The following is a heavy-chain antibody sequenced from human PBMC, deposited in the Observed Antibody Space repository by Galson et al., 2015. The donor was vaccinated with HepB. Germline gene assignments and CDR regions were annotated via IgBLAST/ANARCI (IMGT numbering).Heavy chain of an antibody. J-gene: IGHJ5*02. CDR1: GYIFTGYY. CDR2: INPSSGAT. V-gene: IGHV1-2*02. D-gene: IGHD3-10*01. CDR3: ARSFTMVRGITVHWFDP. Sequence: SCKASGYIFTGYYIHWVRQAPGQGLEWMGWINPSSGATNYAQRFQGRVTMTRATSISTAYMELSRLRSDDTAVYYCARSFTMVRGITVHWFDPWGQGTLVTVSS.